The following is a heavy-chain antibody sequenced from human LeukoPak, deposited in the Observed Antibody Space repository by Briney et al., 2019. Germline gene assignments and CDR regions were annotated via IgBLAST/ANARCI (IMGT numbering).Heavy chain of an antibody. J-gene: IGHJ3*02. D-gene: IGHD2-2*01. V-gene: IGHV4-4*09. CDR2: IYTSGST. Sequence: SETLSLTCTVSGSISSYYWSWIQQPPGKGLEWIGYIYTSGSTNYNPSLKSRVTISVDTSKNQFSLDLSSVTAADTAVYYCARQKCTSTSCLTKNAFDIWGQGTVVTVSS. CDR1: GSISSYY. CDR3: ARQKCTSTSCLTKNAFDI.